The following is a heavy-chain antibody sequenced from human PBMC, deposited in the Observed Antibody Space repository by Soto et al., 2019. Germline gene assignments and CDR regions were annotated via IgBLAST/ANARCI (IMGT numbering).Heavy chain of an antibody. CDR2: ISGSGGST. V-gene: IGHV3-23*01. CDR3: AKDPPGELCSSTSCYYYYYYGMDV. D-gene: IGHD2-2*01. Sequence: EVQLLASGGGLVQPGGSLRLSCAASGFTFSSYAMSWVRQAPGKGLEWVSAISGSGGSTYYADSVKGRFTISRDNSKNTLYLQMNSLRAEDTAVYYCAKDPPGELCSSTSCYYYYYYGMDVWGQGTTVTVSS. J-gene: IGHJ6*02. CDR1: GFTFSSYA.